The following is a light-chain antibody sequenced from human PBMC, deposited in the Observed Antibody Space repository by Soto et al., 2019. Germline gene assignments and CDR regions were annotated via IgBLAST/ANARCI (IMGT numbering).Light chain of an antibody. J-gene: IGLJ2*01. CDR3: AAWDDSLSGL. CDR1: SSNIGSNY. CDR2: RNN. Sequence: SVLTQPPSVSGTPGQRVTISCSGSSSNIGSNYVYWYQQLPGTAPKLLIYRNNQRPSGVPDRFSGSKSGTSASLAISGLRSEDEADYYCAAWDDSLSGLFGGGTKLTVL. V-gene: IGLV1-47*01.